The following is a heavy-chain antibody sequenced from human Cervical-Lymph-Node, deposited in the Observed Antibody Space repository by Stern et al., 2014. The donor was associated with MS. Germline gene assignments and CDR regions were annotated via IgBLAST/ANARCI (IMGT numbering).Heavy chain of an antibody. D-gene: IGHD4-11*01. CDR1: GDNFIDHA. CDR3: ARQPAYSDFLDF. Sequence: QVHLVQSGAEVKKPGASMTISCKTSGDNFIDHAIHWVRQAPGQRLEWMGWINGGPATTKYSQKFQGRVSFTRDKAASAAYMDLSSLSPDDTAVYSCARQPAYSDFLDFWGQGTLVTVSS. CDR2: INGGPATT. V-gene: IGHV1-3*01. J-gene: IGHJ4*02.